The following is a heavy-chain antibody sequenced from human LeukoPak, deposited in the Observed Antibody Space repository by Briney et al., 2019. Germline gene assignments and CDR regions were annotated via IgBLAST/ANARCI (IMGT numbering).Heavy chain of an antibody. Sequence: SETLSLTCTVSGGSISSHYWSWIRQPPGKGLEWIGYIYYSGTTNYNPSLKSRVTISVDTSKNQFSLKLSSATAADTAVYYCARGVHIAAAQYGYWGQGTLVTVSS. CDR3: ARGVHIAAAQYGY. CDR1: GGSISSHY. V-gene: IGHV4-59*11. D-gene: IGHD6-13*01. CDR2: IYYSGTT. J-gene: IGHJ4*02.